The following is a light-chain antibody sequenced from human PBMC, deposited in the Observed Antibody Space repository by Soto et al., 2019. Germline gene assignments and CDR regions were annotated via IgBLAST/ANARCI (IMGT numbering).Light chain of an antibody. Sequence: DIQMTQSPSSLSASVGDRVTITCQASQDISNYLNWYQHKPGKAPKLLIYDAPNLETGVPSRFSGSGSGTDFTFTISRLQPEDIGTYYCQQYDNLFTFGPGTKVDIK. V-gene: IGKV1-33*01. J-gene: IGKJ3*01. CDR2: DAP. CDR3: QQYDNLFT. CDR1: QDISNY.